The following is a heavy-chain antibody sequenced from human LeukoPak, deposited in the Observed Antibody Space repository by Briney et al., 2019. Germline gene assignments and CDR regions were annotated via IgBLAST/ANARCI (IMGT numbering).Heavy chain of an antibody. D-gene: IGHD3-10*01. V-gene: IGHV4-34*01. Sequence: SETLSLTCAVYGGSFSGYYWSWIRQPPGKGLEWIGEINHSGSTNYNPSLKSRVTISVDTSKNQFSLKLSSVTAADTAVYYCARSSGSYSPSWFDPWGQGTLVTVSS. CDR3: ARSSGSYSPSWFDP. CDR1: GGSFSGYY. CDR2: INHSGST. J-gene: IGHJ5*02.